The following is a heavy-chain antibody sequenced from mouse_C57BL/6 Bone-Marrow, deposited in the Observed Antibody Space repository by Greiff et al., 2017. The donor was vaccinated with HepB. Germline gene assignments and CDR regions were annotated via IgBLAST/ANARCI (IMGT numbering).Heavy chain of an antibody. V-gene: IGHV1-50*01. CDR1: GYTFTSYW. J-gene: IGHJ2*01. Sequence: QVQLQQPGAELVKPGASVKLSCKASGYTFTSYWMQWVKQRPGQGLEWIGEIDPSDSYTNYNQKFKGKATLTVDTSSSTAYMQLSSLTSEDSAVYYCGRERDLGGAFDYRGQGPTLTVSS. D-gene: IGHD3-3*01. CDR3: GRERDLGGAFDY. CDR2: IDPSDSYT.